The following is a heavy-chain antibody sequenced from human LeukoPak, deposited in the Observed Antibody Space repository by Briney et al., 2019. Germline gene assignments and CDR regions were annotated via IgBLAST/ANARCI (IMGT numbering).Heavy chain of an antibody. CDR2: INAGNGNT. D-gene: IGHD1-26*01. J-gene: IGHJ6*03. Sequence: ASVKVSCKASGYTFSGYYIHWVRQAPGQRLEWMGWINAGNGNTKYSQEFQGRVTITRDTSASTAYMELSSLRSEDMAVYYCARDRDSGDYYYYMDVWGKGTTATISS. V-gene: IGHV1-3*03. CDR3: ARDRDSGDYYYYMDV. CDR1: GYTFSGYY.